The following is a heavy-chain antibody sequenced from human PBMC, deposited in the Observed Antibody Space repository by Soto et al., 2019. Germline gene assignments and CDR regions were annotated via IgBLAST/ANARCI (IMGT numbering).Heavy chain of an antibody. V-gene: IGHV1-18*04. D-gene: IGHD3-16*02. CDR3: ARGYYDYSWGTYRPNDAFDI. Sequence: AQLMQSGPEVRKPGASVKVSCRASGYNLTNHGISWVRQAPGQGLEWMGWINPYDGGTDYVARFQGRVSMSTDAATTTAYLDLRSIRSDDTAVYYCARGYYDYSWGTYRPNDAFDIWGQGTTVTVSS. J-gene: IGHJ3*02. CDR1: GYNLTNHG. CDR2: INPYDGGT.